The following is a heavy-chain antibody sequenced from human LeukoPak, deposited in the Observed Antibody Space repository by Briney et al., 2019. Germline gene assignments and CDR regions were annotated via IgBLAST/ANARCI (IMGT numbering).Heavy chain of an antibody. CDR2: IILICGTA. J-gene: IGHJ4*02. Sequence: ASVKVSCQASGGTFSSYAISWVRQAPGQGLEWMGGIILICGTANYAQKFQGRVTITTDESTSTAYMELSSLRSEDTAVYYCARDCSGGSCAYFDYWGQGTLVTVSS. CDR1: GGTFSSYA. D-gene: IGHD2-15*01. V-gene: IGHV1-69*05. CDR3: ARDCSGGSCAYFDY.